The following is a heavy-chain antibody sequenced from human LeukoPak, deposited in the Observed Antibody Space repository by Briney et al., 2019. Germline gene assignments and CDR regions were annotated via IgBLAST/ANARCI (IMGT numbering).Heavy chain of an antibody. Sequence: PGGSLRLSCAASGFSFSGDYIHWVRQAPGKGLEYVSAISGNGDKTHYTNSVKGRFTISRDNSKNTLYLQINSLRDEETAVYYCAKVLLSSGWYGVALAHYYSGMDVWGQGTTVTVSS. V-gene: IGHV3-64*04. J-gene: IGHJ6*02. CDR2: ISGNGDKT. CDR1: GFSFSGDY. CDR3: AKVLLSSGWYGVALAHYYSGMDV. D-gene: IGHD6-19*01.